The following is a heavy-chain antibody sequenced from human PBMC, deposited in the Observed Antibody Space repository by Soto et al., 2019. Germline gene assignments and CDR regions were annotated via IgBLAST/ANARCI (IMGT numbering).Heavy chain of an antibody. Sequence: ASVEVSCEASGYTFTSYGIGWVRQAPGQGLEWMGWISAYNGNTNYAQKLQGRVTMTTDTSTSTAYMELRSLRSDDTAVYYCARTYYYDSSGYYFYNWFDPWGQGTLVTVSS. CDR3: ARTYYYDSSGYYFYNWFDP. CDR2: ISAYNGNT. CDR1: GYTFTSYG. J-gene: IGHJ5*02. D-gene: IGHD3-22*01. V-gene: IGHV1-18*01.